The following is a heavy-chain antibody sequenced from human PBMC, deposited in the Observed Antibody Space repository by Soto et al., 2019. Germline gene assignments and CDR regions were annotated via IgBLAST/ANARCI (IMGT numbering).Heavy chain of an antibody. CDR1: GYTFTTYD. CDR2: MDPKSGNA. Sequence: QVQLVQSGAEVKKPGASVKVSCKASGYTFTTYDINWVRQVRGQRLEWLGWMDPKSGNAGSPQKFQGRVTMTRSTSISIAYMELSSLTSEDTAVYYCARYRLQTSPFDYWGQGTLVTVSS. CDR3: ARYRLQTSPFDY. J-gene: IGHJ4*02. V-gene: IGHV1-8*02. D-gene: IGHD1-7*01.